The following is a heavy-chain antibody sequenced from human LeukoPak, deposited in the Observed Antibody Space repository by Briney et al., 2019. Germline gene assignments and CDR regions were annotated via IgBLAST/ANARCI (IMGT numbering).Heavy chain of an antibody. CDR3: AKENTAMVTPYFDY. J-gene: IGHJ4*02. D-gene: IGHD5-18*01. Sequence: QSGGSLRLSCAASGFTFSSYGMHWVRQAPGKGLEWVAVISYDRSNKYYADSVKGRFTISRDNSKNTLYLQMNSLRAEDTAVYYCAKENTAMVTPYFDYWGQGTLVTVSS. CDR1: GFTFSSYG. V-gene: IGHV3-30*18. CDR2: ISYDRSNK.